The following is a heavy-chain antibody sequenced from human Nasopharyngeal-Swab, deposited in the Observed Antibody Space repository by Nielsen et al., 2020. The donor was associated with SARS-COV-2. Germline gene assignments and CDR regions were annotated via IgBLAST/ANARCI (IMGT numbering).Heavy chain of an antibody. D-gene: IGHD3-16*02. CDR2: IKQDGSEK. CDR1: GFTFSSYS. CDR3: AREDGTNDYGWGSYRYSPLYWYFDL. Sequence: GESLKISCAASGFTFSSYSMSWVRQAPGKGLEWVANIKQDGSEKNYVDSVKGRFTISRDNAKNSLYLQMNSLRAEDTAVYYCAREDGTNDYGWGSYRYSPLYWYFDLWGRGTPVTVSS. J-gene: IGHJ2*01. V-gene: IGHV3-7*01.